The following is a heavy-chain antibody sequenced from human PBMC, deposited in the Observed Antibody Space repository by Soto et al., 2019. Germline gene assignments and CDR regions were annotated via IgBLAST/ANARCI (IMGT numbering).Heavy chain of an antibody. CDR2: INPSGGSI. V-gene: IGHV1-46*01. J-gene: IGHJ5*02. Sequence: ASVKVSCKASGYTFTSYYMHWVRQAPGQGLEWMGKINPSGGSISYAQKFQGRVTMTRDTSTSTFYMELSSLRSEDTALYYCARDMTSGDKRIKYNWFDPWGQGTLVTVSS. D-gene: IGHD1-26*01. CDR3: ARDMTSGDKRIKYNWFDP. CDR1: GYTFTSYY.